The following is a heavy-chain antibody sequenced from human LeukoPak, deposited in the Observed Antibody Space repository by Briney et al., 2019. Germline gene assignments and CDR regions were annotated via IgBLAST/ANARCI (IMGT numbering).Heavy chain of an antibody. CDR2: IRSKAYGGTT. Sequence: GGSLRLSCTASGFTFGDYAMSWFRQAPGKGLEWVGFIRSKAYGGTTEYAASVKGRFTISRDDSKSIAYLQMNSLKTEDTAVYYCTRDRAAGTTDYWGQGTLVTVSS. CDR1: GFTFGDYA. D-gene: IGHD6-13*01. CDR3: TRDRAAGTTDY. J-gene: IGHJ4*02. V-gene: IGHV3-49*03.